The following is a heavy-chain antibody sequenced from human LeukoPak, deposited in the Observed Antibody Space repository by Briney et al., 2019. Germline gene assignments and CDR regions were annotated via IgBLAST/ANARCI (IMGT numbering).Heavy chain of an antibody. CDR1: GFTFSSYA. J-gene: IGHJ6*02. CDR2: ISGSGGST. Sequence: GGSLRLSCAASGFTFSSYAMSWVRQGPGKGLEWVSAISGSGGSTYYADSVKGRFTISRDNSKNTLYLQMNSLRAEDTAVYYCAKDCVGSYDFWSGYSYYYYYYGTDVWGQGTTVTVSS. CDR3: AKDCVGSYDFWSGYSYYYYYYGTDV. V-gene: IGHV3-23*01. D-gene: IGHD3-3*01.